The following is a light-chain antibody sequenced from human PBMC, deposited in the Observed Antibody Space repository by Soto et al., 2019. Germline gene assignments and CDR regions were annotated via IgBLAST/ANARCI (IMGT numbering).Light chain of an antibody. CDR2: DSS. CDR3: QQYSDRPYT. CDR1: QSVGNF. Sequence: EIVMTQSPATLSVSPGERVTLSCRASQSVGNFLAWYQQKPGQAPRLFIYDSSTRATGVPARFSGCASGTEFTLTLSSLQSEDVAVYSCQQYSDRPYTFGQGTKLEIK. V-gene: IGKV3-15*01. J-gene: IGKJ2*01.